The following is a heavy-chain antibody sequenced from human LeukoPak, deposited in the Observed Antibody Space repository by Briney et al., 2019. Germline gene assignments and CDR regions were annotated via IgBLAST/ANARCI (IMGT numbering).Heavy chain of an antibody. Sequence: SETLSLTCTVSGGSISSYYWSWIRQPPGKGLEWIGYIYYSGSTNYNPSLKSRVTISVDTSKHQFSLRLSSVTAAATAVYYCARTVGITMVRGVIWWFAPWGQGTLVTVSS. CDR2: IYYSGST. CDR1: GGSISSYY. V-gene: IGHV4-59*01. J-gene: IGHJ5*02. CDR3: ARTVGITMVRGVIWWFAP. D-gene: IGHD3-10*01.